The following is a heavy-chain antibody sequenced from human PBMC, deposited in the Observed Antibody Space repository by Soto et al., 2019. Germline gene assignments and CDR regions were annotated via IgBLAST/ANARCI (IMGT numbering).Heavy chain of an antibody. J-gene: IGHJ3*02. Sequence: PGGSLRLSCTASGFTFGDYAMSWVRQAPGKGLEWVGFIRSKAYGGTTEYAASVKGRFTISRDDSKSIAYLQMNSLKTEDTAVYYCTRNLVPQYYDFWSGYWGAFDIWGQGTMVTVS. CDR1: GFTFGDYA. CDR3: TRNLVPQYYDFWSGYWGAFDI. V-gene: IGHV3-49*04. D-gene: IGHD3-3*01. CDR2: IRSKAYGGTT.